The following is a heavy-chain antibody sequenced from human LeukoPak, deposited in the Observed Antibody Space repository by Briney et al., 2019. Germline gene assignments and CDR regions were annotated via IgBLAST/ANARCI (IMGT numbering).Heavy chain of an antibody. CDR1: GYTFTGYY. D-gene: IGHD6-13*01. CDR3: ARAGYSSSWHYYYYYMDV. Sequence: ASVKVSCKASGYTFTGYYMHWVRQAPGQGLEWMGRINPNSGGTNYAQKFQGRVTMTRDTSISTDYMELSRLRSDDTAVYYCARAGYSSSWHYYYYYMDVWGKGTTVTVSS. J-gene: IGHJ6*03. CDR2: INPNSGGT. V-gene: IGHV1-2*06.